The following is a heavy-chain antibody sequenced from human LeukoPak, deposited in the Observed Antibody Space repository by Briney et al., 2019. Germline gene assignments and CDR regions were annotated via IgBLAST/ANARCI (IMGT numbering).Heavy chain of an antibody. CDR3: ARELMYAFDM. J-gene: IGHJ3*02. Sequence: PGRSLRLSCVASEFSFSNYAMRWVRQAPGKGLEWVAVISYDGSNKYYADSLEGRFTISRDNSKNTLYLQMDSLRPEDTAVYYCARELMYAFDMWGQGTMVTVSS. CDR2: ISYDGSNK. CDR1: EFSFSNYA. D-gene: IGHD2-8*01. V-gene: IGHV3-30*04.